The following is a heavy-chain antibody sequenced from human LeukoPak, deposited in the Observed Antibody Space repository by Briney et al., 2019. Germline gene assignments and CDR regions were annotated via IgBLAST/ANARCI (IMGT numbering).Heavy chain of an antibody. D-gene: IGHD1-14*01. J-gene: IGHJ4*02. CDR3: ARDPLSPLSAPRTPPDY. Sequence: GGSLRLSCAASGFSFSNYWLTWVRQAPGKGLECVANIKQDGSEKSYVDSVKGRFTISRDNAKNSLYLQMSSLRVEDTAVYYCARDPLSPLSAPRTPPDYWGQGTLVTVSS. CDR2: IKQDGSEK. CDR1: GFSFSNYW. V-gene: IGHV3-7*01.